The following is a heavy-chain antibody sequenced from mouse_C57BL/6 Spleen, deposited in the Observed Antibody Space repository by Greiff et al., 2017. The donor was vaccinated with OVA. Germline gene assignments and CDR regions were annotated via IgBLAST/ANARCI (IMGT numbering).Heavy chain of an antibody. D-gene: IGHD2-1*01. CDR3: ARRNYYGNYDWYFDV. CDR1: GYSITSGYY. CDR2: ISYDGSN. J-gene: IGHJ1*03. V-gene: IGHV3-6*01. Sequence: EVKLQESGPGLVKPSQSLSLTCSVTGYSITSGYYWNWIRQFPGNKLEWMGYISYDGSNNYNPSLKNRISITRDTSKNQFFLKLNSVTTEDTATYYCARRNYYGNYDWYFDVWGTGTTVTVSS.